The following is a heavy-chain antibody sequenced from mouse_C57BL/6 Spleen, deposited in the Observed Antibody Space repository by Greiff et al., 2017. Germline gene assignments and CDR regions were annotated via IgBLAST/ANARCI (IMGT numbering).Heavy chain of an antibody. CDR1: GYAFSSSW. J-gene: IGHJ2*01. CDR2: IYPGDGDT. Sequence: QVQLQQSGPELVKPGASVKISCKASGYAFSSSWMNWVKQRPGKGLEWIGRIYPGDGDTNYNGKFKGKATLTADKSSSTAYMQLSSLTSEDSAVYFCASNYLAYFDYWGQGTTLTVSS. CDR3: ASNYLAYFDY. V-gene: IGHV1-82*01. D-gene: IGHD2-1*01.